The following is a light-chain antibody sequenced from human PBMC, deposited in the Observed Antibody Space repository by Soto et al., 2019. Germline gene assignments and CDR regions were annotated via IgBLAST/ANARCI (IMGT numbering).Light chain of an antibody. J-gene: IGLJ1*01. Sequence: QSALTQPPSASGSPGQSVTISCTGTSSDVGGYNYVSWYQQHPGKAPKLMIYEVSKRPSGVPDRFSGSKSGNTASLTVSGLQAEDDADYYSSSYAGSNNYVFGTGTKLTVL. CDR2: EVS. CDR3: SSYAGSNNYV. V-gene: IGLV2-8*01. CDR1: SSDVGGYNY.